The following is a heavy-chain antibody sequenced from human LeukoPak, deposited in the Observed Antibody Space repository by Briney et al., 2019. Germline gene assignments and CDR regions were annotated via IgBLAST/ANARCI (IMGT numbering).Heavy chain of an antibody. V-gene: IGHV4-59*08. J-gene: IGHJ2*01. CDR1: SGSFGSYF. Sequence: RPSETLSLTCTVSSGSFGSYFWSWIRQSPGTGLEWIGYIYYNGNTNYNPSLKSRVTISLDTSKNQFSLKVSSVTAADTAVYYCARTNAFDIWGRGTLVTVSS. CDR3: ARTNAFDI. CDR2: IYYNGNT. D-gene: IGHD3-16*01.